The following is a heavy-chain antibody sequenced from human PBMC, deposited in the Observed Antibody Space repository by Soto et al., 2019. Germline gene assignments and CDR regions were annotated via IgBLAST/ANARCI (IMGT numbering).Heavy chain of an antibody. D-gene: IGHD5-12*01. Sequence: EVQLLESGGGLVQPGAPLRLSCAAYGFTFSSYAMSWVLQVPGKGLEWVSAISGDGTRTYYAGSVKGRFTISRDNSKNTLYLHMNSLRADDTAVYYCAKESPYAYFRIYFFDYWGQATLVTVSS. CDR2: ISGDGTRT. CDR1: GFTFSSYA. CDR3: AKESPYAYFRIYFFDY. J-gene: IGHJ4*02. V-gene: IGHV3-23*01.